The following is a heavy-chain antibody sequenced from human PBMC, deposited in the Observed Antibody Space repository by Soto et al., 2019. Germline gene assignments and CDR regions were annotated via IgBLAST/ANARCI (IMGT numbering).Heavy chain of an antibody. J-gene: IGHJ4*02. CDR2: ISGSGGST. Sequence: SGGSLRLSCAASGFTFSSYAMSWVRQAPGKGLEWVSAISGSGGSTYYADSVKGRFTISRDNSKNTLYLQMNSLRAEDTAVYYCAKDFYVWGSYRYPVDYWGQGTLVTVSS. D-gene: IGHD3-16*02. CDR3: AKDFYVWGSYRYPVDY. CDR1: GFTFSSYA. V-gene: IGHV3-23*01.